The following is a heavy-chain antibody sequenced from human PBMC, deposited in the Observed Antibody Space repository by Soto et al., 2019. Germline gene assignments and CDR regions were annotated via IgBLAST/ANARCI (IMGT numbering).Heavy chain of an antibody. V-gene: IGHV1-3*01. Sequence: QAQLVQSGAEVKKPGASVKVSCKASGYMFTKYAIHWVRQAPGQRLEWMGWINAGNGNTKYSEKFQGRVTIPRDTSATTAYMELSSLRSEDTAVYYCAKVGGFEPWGQGTLVPVSS. D-gene: IGHD2-15*01. CDR3: AKVGGFEP. J-gene: IGHJ5*02. CDR1: GYMFTKYA. CDR2: INAGNGNT.